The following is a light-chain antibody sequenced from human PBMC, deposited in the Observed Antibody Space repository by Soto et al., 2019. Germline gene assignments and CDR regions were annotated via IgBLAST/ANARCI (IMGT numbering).Light chain of an antibody. CDR1: QSVSSN. Sequence: EIVMAQSPGTLSVSPGERATLSCRASQSVSSNLSWYQQKPGRAPRLLIYYTSTRATGVPARFTGSGSGTDFTLTISSLQSEDFAVYYCQQYYNSARTFGQGTKLEIK. J-gene: IGKJ2*02. CDR2: YTS. CDR3: QQYYNSART. V-gene: IGKV3-15*01.